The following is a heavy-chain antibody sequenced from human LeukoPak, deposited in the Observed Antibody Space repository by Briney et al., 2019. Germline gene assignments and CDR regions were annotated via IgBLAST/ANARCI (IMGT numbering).Heavy chain of an antibody. CDR3: AKDGGVMGWLLDS. Sequence: PGGSLRLSCAASGFTFNNYAMSWVRQAPGTGLEWVSVITGDGGTTYYADSVKGRFTISRDNSESTLYLQMNSLRAEDTALYYCAKDGGVMGWLLDSWGQGTLVSVSS. CDR2: ITGDGGTT. J-gene: IGHJ4*02. CDR1: GFTFNNYA. V-gene: IGHV3-23*01. D-gene: IGHD3-16*01.